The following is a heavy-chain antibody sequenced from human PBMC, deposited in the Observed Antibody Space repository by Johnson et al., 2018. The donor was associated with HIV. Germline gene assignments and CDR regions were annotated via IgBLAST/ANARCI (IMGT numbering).Heavy chain of an antibody. Sequence: VQLVESGGGVVRPGGSLRLSCAAAGFTFDDYGMSWVRQAPGKGLEWVSYISSSGSTMYYADSVKGRFTISRDNAKNSLYLQMNSLRAEDTAVYYCARNGLIPAAKGVAFDIWGHGTTVTVSS. CDR1: GFTFDDYG. J-gene: IGHJ3*02. CDR2: ISSSGSTM. CDR3: ARNGLIPAAKGVAFDI. D-gene: IGHD2-2*01. V-gene: IGHV3-48*04.